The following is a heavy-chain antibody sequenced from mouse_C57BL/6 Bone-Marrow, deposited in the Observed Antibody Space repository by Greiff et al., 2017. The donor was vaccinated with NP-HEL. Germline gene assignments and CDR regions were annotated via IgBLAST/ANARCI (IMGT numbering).Heavy chain of an antibody. D-gene: IGHD1-1*01. CDR2: IRLKSDNYAT. J-gene: IGHJ1*03. CDR1: GFTFSNYW. Sequence: EVKLVESGGGLVQPGGSMKLSCVASGFTFSNYWMNWVRQSPEKGLEWVAQIRLKSDNYATHYAESVKGRFTISRDDSKSSVYLQMNNLRAEDTGIYYCTALYYYGSSHWYFDVWGTGTTVTVSS. V-gene: IGHV6-3*01. CDR3: TALYYYGSSHWYFDV.